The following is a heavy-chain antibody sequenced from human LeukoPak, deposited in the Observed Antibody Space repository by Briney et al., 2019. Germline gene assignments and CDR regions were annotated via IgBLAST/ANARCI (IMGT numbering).Heavy chain of an antibody. CDR3: ARDLPYSSSWLAWFDP. CDR2: IYYSGST. Sequence: PSETLSLTCTVSGGSISSSSYYWGWIRQPPGKGLEWIGSIYYSGSTYYNPSLKSRVTISVDTSKNQFSLKLSSVTAADTAVYYCARDLPYSSSWLAWFDPWGQGTLVTVSS. CDR1: GGSISSSSYY. V-gene: IGHV4-39*02. J-gene: IGHJ5*02. D-gene: IGHD6-13*01.